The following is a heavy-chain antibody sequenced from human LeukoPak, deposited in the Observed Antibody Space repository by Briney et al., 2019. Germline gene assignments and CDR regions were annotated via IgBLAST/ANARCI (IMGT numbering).Heavy chain of an antibody. CDR2: INLNSGGT. J-gene: IGHJ4*02. Sequence: GASVKVSCKASGYTFIGYYMHWVRQAPGQGLEWMGWINLNSGGTKYAQKFQGRVTMTRDTSITTAYMELSRLRSDDTAVYYCARVSAAAGGLSFDYWGQGTLATVSS. D-gene: IGHD6-13*01. CDR1: GYTFIGYY. V-gene: IGHV1-2*02. CDR3: ARVSAAAGGLSFDY.